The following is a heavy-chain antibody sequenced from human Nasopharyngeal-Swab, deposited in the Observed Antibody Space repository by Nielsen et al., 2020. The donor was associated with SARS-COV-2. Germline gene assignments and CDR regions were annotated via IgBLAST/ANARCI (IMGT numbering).Heavy chain of an antibody. CDR2: ISGSGGST. D-gene: IGHD6-19*01. Sequence: GGSLRLSCAASGFTFSSYGMHWVRQAPGKGLEWVSAISGSGGSTYYADSVKGRFTISRDNSKNTLYLQMNSLRAEDTAVYYCAKEGLIAVAGSDYWGQGTLVTVSS. J-gene: IGHJ4*02. CDR1: GFTFSSYG. V-gene: IGHV3-23*01. CDR3: AKEGLIAVAGSDY.